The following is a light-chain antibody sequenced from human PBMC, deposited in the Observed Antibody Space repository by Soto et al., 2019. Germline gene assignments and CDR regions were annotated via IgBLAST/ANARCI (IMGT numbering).Light chain of an antibody. CDR2: EVS. V-gene: IGLV2-8*01. J-gene: IGLJ2*01. CDR1: SSDVGGYNF. Sequence: QSALTQPPSASGSPGQSITISCTGTSSDVGGYNFVSWYQQYPGKAPKLMIYEVSKRPSGVPDRFSGSKSGNTASLTVSRLQAEDEADYYCSSYAGTVLFGGGTKLTVL. CDR3: SSYAGTVL.